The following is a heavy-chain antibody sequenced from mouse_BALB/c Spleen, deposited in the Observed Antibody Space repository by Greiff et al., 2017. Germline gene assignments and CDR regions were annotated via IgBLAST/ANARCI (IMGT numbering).Heavy chain of an antibody. CDR1: GYTFTDYW. CDR3: AREISTVVDAMDY. V-gene: IGHV1-69*01. J-gene: IGHJ4*01. D-gene: IGHD1-1*01. CDR2: IDTSDSYT. Sequence: VQLQQSGAELVMPGASVKMSCKASGYTFTDYWMHWVKQRPGQGLEWIGAIDTSDSYTSYNQKFKGKATLTVDESSSTAYMQLSSLTSEDSAVYYCAREISTVVDAMDYWGQGTSVTVSS.